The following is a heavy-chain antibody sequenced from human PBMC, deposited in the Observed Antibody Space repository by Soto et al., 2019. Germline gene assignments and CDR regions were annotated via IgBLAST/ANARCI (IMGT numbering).Heavy chain of an antibody. CDR2: IYPGDSDT. CDR1: GYSFTSYW. D-gene: IGHD2-2*01. Sequence: PGESLKISCKGSGYSFTSYWIGWVRQVPGKGLEWMGIIYPGDSDTRYSPSFQGQVTISADKSISTAYLQWSGLKASDTAMYYCARQVCSSTSCQDYWGQGTLVTAPQ. J-gene: IGHJ4*02. V-gene: IGHV5-51*01. CDR3: ARQVCSSTSCQDY.